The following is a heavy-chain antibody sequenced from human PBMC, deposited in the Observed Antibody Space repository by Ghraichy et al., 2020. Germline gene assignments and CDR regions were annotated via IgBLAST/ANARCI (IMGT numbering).Heavy chain of an antibody. Sequence: VSSISSSTSYIYYADSVKGRFTISRDNAKNSLYLQMNSLRVEDTAVYYCARDPPYCTSPSCYFDY. J-gene: IGHJ4*01. V-gene: IGHV3-21*01. CDR2: ISSSTSYI. D-gene: IGHD2-2*01. CDR3: ARDPPYCTSPSCYFDY.